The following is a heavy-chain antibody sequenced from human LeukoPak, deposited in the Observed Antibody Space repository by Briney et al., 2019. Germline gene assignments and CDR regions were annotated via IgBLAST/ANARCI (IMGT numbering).Heavy chain of an antibody. CDR3: ARLSPYSYGLAPIDY. D-gene: IGHD5-18*01. CDR2: IYSGGNT. Sequence: GGSPRLSCAASGFTFSSYAMSWVRQAPGKGLEWVSVIYSGGNTYYADSVKGRFTISRDNSKNTLYLQMNSLRAEDTAVYYCARLSPYSYGLAPIDYWGQGTLVTVSS. CDR1: GFTFSSYA. V-gene: IGHV3-66*04. J-gene: IGHJ4*02.